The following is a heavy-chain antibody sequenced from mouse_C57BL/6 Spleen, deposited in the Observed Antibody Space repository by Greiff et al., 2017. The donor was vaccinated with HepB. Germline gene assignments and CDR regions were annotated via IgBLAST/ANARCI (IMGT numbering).Heavy chain of an antibody. J-gene: IGHJ4*01. Sequence: QVQLKQSGAELVRPGPSVKVSCKASGYAFTNYLIEWVKQRPGQGLAWIGVINPGSGGTNYNEKFKGKATLTADKSSSTAYMQLSSLTSEDSAVYFCARRTTVVAKDYAMDYWGQGTSVTVSS. V-gene: IGHV1-54*01. D-gene: IGHD1-1*01. CDR3: ARRTTVVAKDYAMDY. CDR1: GYAFTNYL. CDR2: INPGSGGT.